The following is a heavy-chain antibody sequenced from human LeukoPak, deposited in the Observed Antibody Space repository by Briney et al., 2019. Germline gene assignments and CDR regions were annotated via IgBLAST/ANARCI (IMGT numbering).Heavy chain of an antibody. CDR3: ARALYNWNSPSDY. CDR1: GFTFSSYA. CDR2: ISSNGGST. D-gene: IGHD1/OR15-1a*01. V-gene: IGHV3-64*01. J-gene: IGHJ4*02. Sequence: GGSLRLSCAASGFTFSSYAMHWVRQAPGKGLEYVSAISSNGGSTYYANSVKGRFTISRDNSKNTLYLQMGSLRAEDMAVYYCARALYNWNSPSDYRGQGTLVTVSS.